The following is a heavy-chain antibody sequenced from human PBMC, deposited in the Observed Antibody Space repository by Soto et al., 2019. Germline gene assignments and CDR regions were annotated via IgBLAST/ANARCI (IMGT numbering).Heavy chain of an antibody. CDR3: AARHFWSGPWTHTRLDY. CDR2: VSHSGGT. J-gene: IGHJ4*02. CDR1: GDSINSSHW. D-gene: IGHD3-3*02. V-gene: IGHV4-4*02. Sequence: AVSGDSINSSHWWIWVRQPPGKGLEWIGQVSHSGGTNYNPSLTSRVTISVDKSKNHFSLKLTSVTAADTAVYYCAARHFWSGPWTHTRLDYWGQGTLVTVSS.